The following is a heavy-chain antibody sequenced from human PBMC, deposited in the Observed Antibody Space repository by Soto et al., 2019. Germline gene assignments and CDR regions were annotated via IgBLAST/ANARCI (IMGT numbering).Heavy chain of an antibody. J-gene: IGHJ5*02. CDR1: GGSISSSSYY. CDR3: ARHPFPIDWFDP. CDR2: IYYSGST. Sequence: SETLSLTCTVSGGSISSSSYYWGWIRQPPGKGLEWIGSIYYSGSTYYNPSLKSRVTISVDTSKNQFSLKLSSVTAADTAVYYCARHPFPIDWFDPWGQGTLVTVSS. V-gene: IGHV4-39*01. D-gene: IGHD2-21*01.